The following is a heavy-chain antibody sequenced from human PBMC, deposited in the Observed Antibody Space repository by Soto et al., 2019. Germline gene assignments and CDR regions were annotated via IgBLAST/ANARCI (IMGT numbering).Heavy chain of an antibody. Sequence: SETLSLTCTVSGGSSSSGDYYWSWIRQPPGKGLEWIGYIYYSGSTYYNPSLKSRVTISVDTSKNQFSLKLSSVTAADTAVYYCARAVRGSYYDYWGQGTLVTVS. V-gene: IGHV4-30-4*01. CDR2: IYYSGST. D-gene: IGHD1-26*01. J-gene: IGHJ4*02. CDR3: ARAVRGSYYDY. CDR1: GGSSSSGDYY.